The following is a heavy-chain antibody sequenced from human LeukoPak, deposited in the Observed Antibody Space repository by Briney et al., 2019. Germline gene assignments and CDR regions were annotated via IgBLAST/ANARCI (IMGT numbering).Heavy chain of an antibody. CDR3: ATSAFYYDSTGCH. V-gene: IGHV5-51*01. J-gene: IGHJ4*02. CDR2: FYPGNSET. CDR1: GYNFVGQW. Sequence: GESLKISCKASGYNFVGQWIAWVRQMPGKGLEWMGMFYPGNSETIYSPSFQGQVTFSADISITTAYLQWRSLKASDTAMYYCATSAFYYDSTGCHWGQGTLVTVSS. D-gene: IGHD3-22*01.